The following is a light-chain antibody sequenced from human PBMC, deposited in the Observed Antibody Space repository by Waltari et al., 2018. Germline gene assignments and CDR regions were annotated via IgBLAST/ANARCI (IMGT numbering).Light chain of an antibody. J-gene: IGLJ3*02. V-gene: IGLV2-23*02. Sequence: QSALTQPATVSGSPGQSITIPCSAASRHIGNYNLVSWYQQHPGKAPTPIVYDVDKRPSGVSNRFSGSKSGNTAFLTISGLQTADEADYYCCSYAGSAVSVFGGGTKLTVL. CDR2: DVD. CDR1: SRHIGNYNL. CDR3: CSYAGSAVSV.